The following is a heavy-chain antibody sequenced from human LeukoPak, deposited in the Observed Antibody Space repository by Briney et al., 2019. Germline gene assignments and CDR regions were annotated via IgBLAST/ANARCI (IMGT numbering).Heavy chain of an antibody. Sequence: PGGSLRLSCAASGFTFSSYSMNWVRQAPGKGLEWVSSISSSSSYIYYADPLKGRFTISRDNARNSLYLQMNSLRAEDTAVYYCARGVDTAMILWSAFDIWGQGTMVTVSS. J-gene: IGHJ3*02. CDR3: ARGVDTAMILWSAFDI. D-gene: IGHD5-18*01. CDR1: GFTFSSYS. CDR2: ISSSSSYI. V-gene: IGHV3-21*01.